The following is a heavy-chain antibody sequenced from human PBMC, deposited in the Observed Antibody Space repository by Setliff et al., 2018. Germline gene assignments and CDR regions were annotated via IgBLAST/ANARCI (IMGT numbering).Heavy chain of an antibody. J-gene: IGHJ6*03. CDR2: ISSSSSTI. D-gene: IGHD2-15*01. CDR3: ARSPNLYCSGGSCYPGYMDV. V-gene: IGHV3-48*01. CDR1: GFTFSSYS. Sequence: PGGSLRLSCAASGFTFSSYSMNWVRQAPGKGLEWVSYISSSSSTIYYADSVKGRLTISRDNAKNSLYLQMNSLRAEDTAVYYCARSPNLYCSGGSCYPGYMDVWGKGTTVTVSS.